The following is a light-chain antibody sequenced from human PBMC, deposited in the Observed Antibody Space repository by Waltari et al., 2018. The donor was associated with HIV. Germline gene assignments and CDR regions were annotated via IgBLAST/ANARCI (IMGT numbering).Light chain of an antibody. CDR3: SSYTSTSTVYV. J-gene: IGLJ1*01. CDR2: AVS. CDR1: SSDGGGYNP. V-gene: IGLV2-14*03. Sequence: HSALTQPASVSGSPGQSITISCTGTSSDGGGYNPVSWYHLHPGKAPKLMIYAVSNRPSGVSNRFSGSKSDNTASLTISGLQAEDEADYYCSSYTSTSTVYVFGTGTEVTVL.